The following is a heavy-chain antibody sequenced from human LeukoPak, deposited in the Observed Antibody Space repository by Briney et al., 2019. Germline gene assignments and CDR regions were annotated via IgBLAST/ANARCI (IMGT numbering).Heavy chain of an antibody. Sequence: PGRSLRLSCAASGFTFIDYDMHWVRQVIGKGLEWVSAIGIRGDTHYSGSVKGRFTISRENAESSLYLQMNSLRAEDTAVYYCARTYYGSGSPDYWGQGTLVTVSS. V-gene: IGHV3-13*01. J-gene: IGHJ4*02. CDR3: ARTYYGSGSPDY. CDR1: GFTFIDYD. CDR2: IGIRGDT. D-gene: IGHD3-10*01.